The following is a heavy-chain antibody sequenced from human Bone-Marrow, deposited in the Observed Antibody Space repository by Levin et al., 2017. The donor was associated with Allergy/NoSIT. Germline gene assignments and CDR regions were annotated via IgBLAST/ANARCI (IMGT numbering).Heavy chain of an antibody. CDR2: IYYSGST. CDR3: ANSGYCSSTSCATGGYFDY. D-gene: IGHD2-2*01. J-gene: IGHJ4*02. Sequence: SETLSLTCTVSGGSISSSSYYWGWIRQPPGKGLEWIGSIYYSGSTYYNPSLKSRVTISVDTSKNQFSLKLSSVTAADTAVYYCANSGYCSSTSCATGGYFDYWGQGTLVTVSS. CDR1: GGSISSSSYY. V-gene: IGHV4-39*01.